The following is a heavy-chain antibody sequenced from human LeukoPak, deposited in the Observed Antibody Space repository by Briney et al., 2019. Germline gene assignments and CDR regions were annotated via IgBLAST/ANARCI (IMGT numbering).Heavy chain of an antibody. D-gene: IGHD6-13*01. V-gene: IGHV3-13*01. CDR1: GFSFSNSD. CDR2: IGAGADT. Sequence: PGGSLRLSCAASGFSFSNSDMHWVRQATGKGLEWVSAIGAGADTYYPDSVKGRFTISRENAKNSLYLQMNSLRAEDTAVYYCAKDAQQPDYWGQGTLVTVSS. J-gene: IGHJ4*02. CDR3: AKDAQQPDY.